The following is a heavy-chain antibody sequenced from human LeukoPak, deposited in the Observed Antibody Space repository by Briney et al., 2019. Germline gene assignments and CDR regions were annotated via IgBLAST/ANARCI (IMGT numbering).Heavy chain of an antibody. Sequence: GASVKVSCKASGYTFTGYYMHWVRQAPGQGLEWMGWISAYNGNTNYAQKLQGRVTMTTDTSTSTAYMELRSLRSDDTAVYYCARVRITVFGVVIAEEDYWGQGTLVTVSS. V-gene: IGHV1-18*04. D-gene: IGHD3-3*01. CDR3: ARVRITVFGVVIAEEDY. J-gene: IGHJ4*02. CDR1: GYTFTGYY. CDR2: ISAYNGNT.